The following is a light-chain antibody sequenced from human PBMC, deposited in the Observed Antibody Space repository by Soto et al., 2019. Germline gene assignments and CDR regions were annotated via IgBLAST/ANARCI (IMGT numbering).Light chain of an antibody. CDR3: QQSYSTPPGT. CDR1: QSISTY. Sequence: DIQMNQSPASLSASVGDRVTITCRASQSISTYLIWYQQKPGKAPKLLIYATSSLQSGVPSRFSGSGSGTDFTLTISSLQPEDFATYYCQQSYSTPPGTFGQGTKVDIK. V-gene: IGKV1-39*01. CDR2: ATS. J-gene: IGKJ1*01.